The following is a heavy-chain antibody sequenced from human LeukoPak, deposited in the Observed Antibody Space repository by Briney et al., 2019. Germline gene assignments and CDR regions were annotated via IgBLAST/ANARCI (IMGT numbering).Heavy chain of an antibody. V-gene: IGHV3-48*03. D-gene: IGHD2-15*01. J-gene: IGHJ4*02. CDR2: ISSSGSTI. CDR1: GFTFSSYE. Sequence: GGSLRLSCGASGFTFSSYEMNWVRQAPGKGLEWLSNISSSGSTIHYADSVKGRFTISRDNAKNSLYLQMNSLRAEDTAVYYCAKNGADTHPYYFDYWGEGTLVTVSS. CDR3: AKNGADTHPYYFDY.